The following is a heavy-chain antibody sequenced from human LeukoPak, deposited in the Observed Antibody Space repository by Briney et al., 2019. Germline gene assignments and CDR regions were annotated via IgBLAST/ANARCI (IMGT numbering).Heavy chain of an antibody. CDR1: GFTFSSYG. D-gene: IGHD3-10*01. CDR2: ISYDGNDK. CDR3: ASGGINMVRGGYYFDY. J-gene: IGHJ4*02. Sequence: PGRSLRLSCAASGFTFSSYGMHWVRQAPGKGLEWVAVISYDGNDKYYVDSVKGRFTVSRDNSKNTLYLQMNSLRAEDTAVYYCASGGINMVRGGYYFDYWGQGTLVTVSS. V-gene: IGHV3-30*03.